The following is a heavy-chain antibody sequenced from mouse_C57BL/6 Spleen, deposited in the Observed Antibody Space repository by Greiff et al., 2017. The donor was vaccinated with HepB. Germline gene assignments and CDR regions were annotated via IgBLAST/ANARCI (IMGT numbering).Heavy chain of an antibody. CDR3: ARSGKFLGPFAY. V-gene: IGHV1-82*01. Sequence: QVQLQQSGPELVKPGASVKISCKASGYAFSSSWMNWVKQRPGKGLEWIGRIYPGDGDTNYNGKFKGKATLTADKSSSTAYMQLSSLTSEDSAVYFCARSGKFLGPFAYWGQGTLVTVSA. D-gene: IGHD3-1*01. CDR1: GYAFSSSW. CDR2: IYPGDGDT. J-gene: IGHJ3*01.